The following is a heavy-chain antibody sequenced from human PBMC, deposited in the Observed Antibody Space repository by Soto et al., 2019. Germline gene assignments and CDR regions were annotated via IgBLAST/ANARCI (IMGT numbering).Heavy chain of an antibody. J-gene: IGHJ2*01. Sequence: VSVKVGRTSSGYSFNISEIDWVRQAPGQGLEWMGWINAGNGNTKYAQKFQGRVTITRDTSASTAYMELSSLRSEDTAVYYCARAPSWWYFDLWGRGTLVTVSS. V-gene: IGHV1-3*01. CDR3: ARAPSWWYFDL. CDR1: GYSFNISE. CDR2: INAGNGNT.